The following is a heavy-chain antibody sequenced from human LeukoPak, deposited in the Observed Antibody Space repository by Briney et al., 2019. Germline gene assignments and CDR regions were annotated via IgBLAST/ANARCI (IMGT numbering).Heavy chain of an antibody. CDR3: ARGYYDSSGYDGHYYYYGMDV. CDR1: GGSISSYY. CDR2: IYTSGNT. V-gene: IGHV4-4*07. Sequence: SDTLSLTCTVSGGSISSYYWRWIRRPAGKGLEWIGRIYTSGNTNYNPSLKSRVTMSVDTSKNQFSLKLSCVTAADTAVYYCARGYYDSSGYDGHYYYYGMDVWGQGTTVTVSS. J-gene: IGHJ6*02. D-gene: IGHD3-22*01.